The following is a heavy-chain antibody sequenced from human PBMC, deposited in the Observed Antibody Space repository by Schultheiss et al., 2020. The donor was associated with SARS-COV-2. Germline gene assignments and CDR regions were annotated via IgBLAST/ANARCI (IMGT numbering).Heavy chain of an antibody. D-gene: IGHD5-12*01. CDR1: GFTFSSYG. V-gene: IGHV3-33*05. Sequence: GGSLRLSCAASGFTFSSYGMHWVRQAPGKGLEWVAVISYDGSNKYYADSVKGRFTISRDNSKNTLYLQMNSLKAEDTAVYYCATSVATIDWGQGTLVTVSS. CDR3: ATSVATID. J-gene: IGHJ4*02. CDR2: ISYDGSNK.